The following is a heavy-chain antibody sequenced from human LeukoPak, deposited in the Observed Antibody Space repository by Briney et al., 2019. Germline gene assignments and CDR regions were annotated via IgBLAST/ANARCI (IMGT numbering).Heavy chain of an antibody. CDR3: ARRCDTSSYYTYYFDY. V-gene: IGHV1-2*02. D-gene: IGHD3-22*01. J-gene: IGHJ4*02. Sequence: ASVKVSCKASGYTFTAYYIHWVRQAPGQGLEWMGWINPNSGGTNYAQKFQSRVTMTRDTSISTAYMELSRLRSDDTAVYFCARRCDTSSYYTYYFDYWGQGTLVTVSS. CDR2: INPNSGGT. CDR1: GYTFTAYY.